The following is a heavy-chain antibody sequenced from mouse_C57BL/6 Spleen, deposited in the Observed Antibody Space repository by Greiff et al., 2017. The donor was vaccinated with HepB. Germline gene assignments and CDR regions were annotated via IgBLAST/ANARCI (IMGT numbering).Heavy chain of an antibody. D-gene: IGHD1-1*01. CDR3: AREFITTLLSSSYFGY. CDR2: INPNNGGT. V-gene: IGHV1-26*01. J-gene: IGHJ2*01. CDR1: GYTFTDYY. Sequence: VQLQQSGPELVKPGASVKISCKASGYTFTDYYMNWVKQSHGKSLEWIGDINPNNGGTSYNQKFKGKATLTVDKSSSTAYMQLRSLTSEDSAVYYCAREFITTLLSSSYFGYWGHGTTLTVSS.